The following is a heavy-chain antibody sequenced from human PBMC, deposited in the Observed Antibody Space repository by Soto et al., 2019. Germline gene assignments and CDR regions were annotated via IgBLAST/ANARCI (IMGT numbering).Heavy chain of an antibody. J-gene: IGHJ6*02. V-gene: IGHV3-9*01. CDR3: AKSRGGTANGLDV. CDR2: ISWKSASI. D-gene: IGHD2-15*01. CDR1: GFSFGDYA. Sequence: EVQLVESGGDLVQPGRSLRLSCAASGFSFGDYAMHWVRQAPGKGLEWVSGISWKSASIGYADSVKGRFTISRDNAKNSLYLQMNSLSAEDTALDHCAKSRGGTANGLDVSGQGTTVTVSS.